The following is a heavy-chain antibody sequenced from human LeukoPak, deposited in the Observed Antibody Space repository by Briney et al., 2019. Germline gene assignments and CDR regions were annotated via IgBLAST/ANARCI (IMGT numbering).Heavy chain of an antibody. D-gene: IGHD3-16*01. V-gene: IGHV3-23*01. J-gene: IGHJ5*02. CDR3: AKDVNRMISWFDP. CDR2: LSGSGGGT. CDR1: GFLYCIYA. Sequence: GGSLRLSCAASGFLYCIYAVSGVPEAPGKGLEWVSALSGSGGGTYYADSVKGRLTISRDNSKNTLYLQMNSLRAEDTAVYYCAKDVNRMISWFDPWGQGTLVTVSS.